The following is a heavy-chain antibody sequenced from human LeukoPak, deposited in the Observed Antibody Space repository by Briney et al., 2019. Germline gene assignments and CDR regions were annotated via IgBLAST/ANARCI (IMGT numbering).Heavy chain of an antibody. CDR2: ISSSGSTI. V-gene: IGHV3-48*03. CDR3: ARGYVDIVATIPKDYFDY. D-gene: IGHD5-12*01. Sequence: GGSLRLSCAASGFTFSSYEMNWVRQAPGKGLEWVSYISSSGSTIYYAESVKGRFTISRDNAKNSLYLQMNSLRAEDTAVYYCARGYVDIVATIPKDYFDYWGQGTLVTVSS. J-gene: IGHJ4*02. CDR1: GFTFSSYE.